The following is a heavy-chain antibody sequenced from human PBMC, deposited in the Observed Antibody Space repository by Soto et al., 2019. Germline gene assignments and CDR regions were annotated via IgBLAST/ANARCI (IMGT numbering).Heavy chain of an antibody. CDR3: TTLGYCRGSTCYHTAVGAFDM. V-gene: IGHV3-15*01. CDR2: IKSKKDGETT. Sequence: GGSLRLSCVGSGFTFDNAWMSWVRQAPGKGLEWVGRIKSKKDGETTDYPAPVKGRFTISRDDSKNTLYLQMNSLKIEDTAVYHCTTLGYCRGSTCYHTAVGAFDMWGQGTLVTVSS. CDR1: GFTFDNAW. D-gene: IGHD2-15*01. J-gene: IGHJ3*02.